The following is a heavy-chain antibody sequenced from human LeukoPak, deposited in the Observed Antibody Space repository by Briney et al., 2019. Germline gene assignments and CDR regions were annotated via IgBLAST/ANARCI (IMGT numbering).Heavy chain of an antibody. J-gene: IGHJ4*02. V-gene: IGHV4-39*01. CDR2: IYYTGNT. CDR1: GDSISTSKSY. CDR3: ARGTTYNQYYYDSSGYYSFDY. Sequence: PSETLSLTCTVSGDSISTSKSYWGWIRQPPLKGLEWIGSIYYTGNTYYNASLKSRVTISVDTSKNQFSLKLSSVTAADTAVYYCARGTTYNQYYYDSSGYYSFDYWGQGTLVTVSS. D-gene: IGHD3-22*01.